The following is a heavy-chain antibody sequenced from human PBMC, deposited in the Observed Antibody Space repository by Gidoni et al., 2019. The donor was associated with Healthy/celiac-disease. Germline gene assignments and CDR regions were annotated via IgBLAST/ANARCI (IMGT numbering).Heavy chain of an antibody. Sequence: EVQLLESGGGLVQPGGSLRLSCAASGFTFSSYAMSWVRQAPGKGLEWVSAISGSGGSTYYADSVKGRFTISRDNSKNTLYLQMNSLRAEDTAVYYCAKDEAYCSSTSCYTHDAFDIWGQGTMVTVSS. CDR3: AKDEAYCSSTSCYTHDAFDI. D-gene: IGHD2-2*02. CDR1: GFTFSSYA. J-gene: IGHJ3*02. CDR2: ISGSGGST. V-gene: IGHV3-23*01.